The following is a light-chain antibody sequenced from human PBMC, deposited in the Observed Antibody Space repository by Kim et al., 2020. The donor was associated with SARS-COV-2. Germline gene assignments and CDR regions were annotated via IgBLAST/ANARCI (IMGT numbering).Light chain of an antibody. V-gene: IGKV1-39*01. J-gene: IGKJ1*01. CDR3: QQTYSTLRT. Sequence: ASVGDRVTITCRASQSISSYLNWYQQKPGKAPKLLIYAASSLQSGVPSRFSGSESGTDFTLTISSLQPEDFATYYCQQTYSTLRTFGQGTKVDIK. CDR1: QSISSY. CDR2: AAS.